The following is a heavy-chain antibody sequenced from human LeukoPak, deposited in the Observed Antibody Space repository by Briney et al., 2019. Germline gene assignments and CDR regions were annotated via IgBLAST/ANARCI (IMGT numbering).Heavy chain of an antibody. CDR1: GYTFTGYY. V-gene: IGHV1-2*02. D-gene: IGHD6-13*01. CDR2: INPNSGAT. CDR3: AAYSSSHDAFDI. Sequence: ASVKVSCKASGYTFTGYYMHWVRQAPGQGLERMGWINPNSGATNYAQKFQGRVTMTRDTSISTAYMELSRLRSDDTAVYYCAAYSSSHDAFDIWGQGTMVTVSS. J-gene: IGHJ3*02.